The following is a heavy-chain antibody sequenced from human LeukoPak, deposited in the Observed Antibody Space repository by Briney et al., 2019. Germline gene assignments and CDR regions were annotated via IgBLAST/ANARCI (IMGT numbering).Heavy chain of an antibody. V-gene: IGHV3-30-3*01. CDR3: ARGTAMVRVWYYYGMDV. D-gene: IGHD5-18*01. CDR2: ISYDGSNK. J-gene: IGHJ6*02. CDR1: GFTLSSYA. Sequence: QPGRSLRLSCAASGFTLSSYAMHWVRQAPGKGLEWVAVISYDGSNKYYADSVKGRFTISRDNSKNTLYLQMNSLRAEGTAVYYCARGTAMVRVWYYYGMDVWGQGTTVTVSS.